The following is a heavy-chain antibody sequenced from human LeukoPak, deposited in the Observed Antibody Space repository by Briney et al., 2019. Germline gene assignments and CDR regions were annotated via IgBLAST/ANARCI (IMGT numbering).Heavy chain of an antibody. J-gene: IGHJ1*01. V-gene: IGHV3-30*18. D-gene: IGHD3-22*01. Sequence: RGSLRLSCAASGFTFSSYGMHWVRQAPGKGLEWVALISYNGINKNYADSVKGRFTISRDNSKNTLYLQMNSLRAEDTAVYYCAKDSGGDYYDTLEYFQVRGQVTLVTVSS. CDR1: GFTFSSYG. CDR3: AKDSGGDYYDTLEYFQV. CDR2: ISYNGINK.